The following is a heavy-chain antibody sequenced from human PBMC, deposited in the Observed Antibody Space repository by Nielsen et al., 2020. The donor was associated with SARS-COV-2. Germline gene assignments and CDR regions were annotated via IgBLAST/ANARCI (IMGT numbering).Heavy chain of an antibody. CDR2: ISSSSTI. J-gene: IGHJ6*02. CDR3: ARDLGVEYYYYYGMDV. Sequence: GESLKISCAASGFTFSSYSMNWVRQAPGKGLEWVSYISSSSTIYYADSVKGRFTISRDNAKNSLYLQMNSLRDEDTAVYYCARDLGVEYYYYYGMDVWGQGTTVTVSS. CDR1: GFTFSSYS. V-gene: IGHV3-48*02. D-gene: IGHD3-16*01.